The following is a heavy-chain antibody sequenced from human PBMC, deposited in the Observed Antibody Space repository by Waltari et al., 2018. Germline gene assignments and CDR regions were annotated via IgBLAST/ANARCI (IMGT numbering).Heavy chain of an antibody. CDR1: GYSISSGYY. J-gene: IGHJ4*02. CDR2: IYHSGST. D-gene: IGHD2-15*01. Sequence: QVQLQESGPGLVKPSETLSLTCTVSGYSISSGYYWGWIRQPPGKGLEWSGSIYHSGSTYYNPSLKSRVTISVDTSKNQFSLKLSSVTAADTAVYYCARGVSIVVVVAATGGDFDYWGQGTLVTVSS. CDR3: ARGVSIVVVVAATGGDFDY. V-gene: IGHV4-38-2*02.